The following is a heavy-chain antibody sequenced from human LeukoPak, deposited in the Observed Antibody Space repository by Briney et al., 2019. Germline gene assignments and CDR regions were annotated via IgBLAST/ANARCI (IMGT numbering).Heavy chain of an antibody. V-gene: IGHV4-34*01. J-gene: IGHJ4*02. D-gene: IGHD2-15*01. CDR2: INHSGST. Sequence: SETLSLTCAVYGGSFSGYYWSWIRQPPGKGLEWIGEINHSGSTNYNPSLKSRVTISVDTSKNQFSLKLSSVTAADTAVYYCARLGGLFDYWGQGTLVTVSS. CDR1: GGSFSGYY. CDR3: ARLGGLFDY.